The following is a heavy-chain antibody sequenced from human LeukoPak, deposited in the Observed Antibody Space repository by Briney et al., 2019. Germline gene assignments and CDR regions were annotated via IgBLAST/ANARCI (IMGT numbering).Heavy chain of an antibody. J-gene: IGHJ6*02. CDR2: INQDGGDK. V-gene: IGHV3-7*01. CDR3: ARGHYDLNL. CDR1: GFTFGDYA. Sequence: PGGSLRLSCTASGFTFGDYALSWFRQAPGKGLQWVAHINQDGGDKNYLDSVRGRFTISRDNAKNSLYLQMNSLTADDTAVYYCARGHYDLNLWGQGTTVTVSS.